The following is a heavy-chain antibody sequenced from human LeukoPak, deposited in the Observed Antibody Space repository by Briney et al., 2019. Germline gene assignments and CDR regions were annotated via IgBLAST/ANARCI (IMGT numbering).Heavy chain of an antibody. V-gene: IGHV1-8*01. J-gene: IGHJ4*02. CDR2: MNPNSGYT. CDR3: ANAPAQVDY. Sequence: GASVKVSCKPSGYTFTSYDINWVRQATGQGLEWMGWMNPNSGYTGYAQKFQGRVTMTRNTSITTAYMELSSLRSADTAVYYCANAPAQVDYWGQGALVTVSS. CDR1: GYTFTSYD. D-gene: IGHD2-2*01.